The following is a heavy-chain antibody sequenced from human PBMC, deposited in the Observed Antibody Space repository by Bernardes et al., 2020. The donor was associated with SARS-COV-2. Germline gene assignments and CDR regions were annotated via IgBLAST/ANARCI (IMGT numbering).Heavy chain of an antibody. CDR1: GFTFSSYG. CDR2: IWYDGSNK. D-gene: IGHD3-9*01. J-gene: IGHJ4*02. Sequence: AGSLILSCAASGFTFSSYGMHWVRQAPGKGLEWVAVIWYDGSNKYYADSVKGRFTISRDNSKNTLYLQMNSLRAEDTAVYYCARDRYYDILTGHISGCFDYWGQGTLVTVSS. CDR3: ARDRYYDILTGHISGCFDY. V-gene: IGHV3-33*01.